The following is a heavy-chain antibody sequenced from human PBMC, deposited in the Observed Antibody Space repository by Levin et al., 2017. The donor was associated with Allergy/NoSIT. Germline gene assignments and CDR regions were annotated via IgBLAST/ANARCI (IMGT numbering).Heavy chain of an antibody. D-gene: IGHD1-7*01. CDR2: IIPIFGTA. J-gene: IGHJ5*02. CDR3: ARDSDIGGTTSWFDP. CDR1: GGTFSSYA. Sequence: GASVKVSCKASGGTFSSYAISWVRQAPGQGLEWMGGIIPIFGTANYAQKFQGRVTITADESTSTAYMELSSLRSEDTAVYYCARDSDIGGTTSWFDPWGQGTLVTVSS. V-gene: IGHV1-69*13.